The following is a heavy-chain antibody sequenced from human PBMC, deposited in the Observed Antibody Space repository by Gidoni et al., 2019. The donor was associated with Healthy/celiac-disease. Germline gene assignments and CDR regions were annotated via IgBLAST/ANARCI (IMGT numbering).Heavy chain of an antibody. Sequence: QVQLVQSGAEGKKPGASVKVSCKASGYTFTSNYMHWVRQPPGQGLEWMGIINPSGGSTSYAQKFKGRFTMTRDTSTSTVYMELSSLRSEDTAVYYCARATPYCSSTSCYMAGHYYYYYGMDVWGQGTTVTVSS. D-gene: IGHD2-2*02. CDR3: ARATPYCSSTSCYMAGHYYYYYGMDV. CDR1: GYTFTSNY. V-gene: IGHV1-46*03. CDR2: INPSGGST. J-gene: IGHJ6*02.